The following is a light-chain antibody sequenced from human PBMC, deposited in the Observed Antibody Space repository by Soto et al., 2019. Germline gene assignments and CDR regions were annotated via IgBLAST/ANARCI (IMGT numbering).Light chain of an antibody. Sequence: QPVLTQPASVSGSPGQSITISCTGTSSDVGGYNYVSWYQQHPGKAPKLMIYDVSNRPSGVSNRFSGSKSGNTASLTISGLQAEDEADYYCSSSTSSSTGVFGTGTKVPVL. CDR3: SSSTSSSTGV. J-gene: IGLJ1*01. CDR2: DVS. CDR1: SSDVGGYNY. V-gene: IGLV2-14*01.